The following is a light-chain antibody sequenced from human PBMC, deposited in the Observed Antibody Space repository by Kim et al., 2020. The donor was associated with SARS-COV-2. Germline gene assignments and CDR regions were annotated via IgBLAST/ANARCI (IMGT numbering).Light chain of an antibody. CDR1: SSNIESNT. CDR2: NNG. J-gene: IGLJ7*01. Sequence: GKRVTISCAGSSSNIESNTVNWYQQLPGAAPKRLIYNNGQRRTGVRDRFSGYKAATSDCLAISGLHSEDEADYFCATWDDGLDGPGFGGGTQLTVL. CDR3: ATWDDGLDGPG. V-gene: IGLV1-44*01.